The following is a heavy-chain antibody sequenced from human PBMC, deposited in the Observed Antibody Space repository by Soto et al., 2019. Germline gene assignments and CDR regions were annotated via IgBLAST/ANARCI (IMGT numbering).Heavy chain of an antibody. CDR2: IYHSGST. Sequence: SETLSLTCTVSGDSISSVDHYWSWIRQPPGKGLEWMGYIYHSGSTHYNPSLNSRLTISIDTSTSRFSLNLTSVTAADTAVYFCARLRWETENNWFDPWGQGALVTVS. D-gene: IGHD1-26*01. CDR1: GDSISSVDHY. J-gene: IGHJ5*02. CDR3: ARLRWETENNWFDP. V-gene: IGHV4-30-4*01.